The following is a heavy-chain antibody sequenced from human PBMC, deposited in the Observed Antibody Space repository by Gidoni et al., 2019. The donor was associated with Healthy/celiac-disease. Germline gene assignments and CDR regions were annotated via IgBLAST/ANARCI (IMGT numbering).Heavy chain of an antibody. CDR1: GLTFSRYS. J-gene: IGHJ4*02. CDR2: MSSSSSYI. V-gene: IGHV3-21*01. D-gene: IGHD3-9*01. Sequence: EVQLVESGGGLVKPGGSLRLSCAASGLTFSRYSMNWVRQAPGKGLECVSSMSSSSSYIYYADAVKGRFTISRDNAKNSLYLQMNSLRAEDTAVDYCARDPLRDYDILTGFDYWGQGTLVTVSS. CDR3: ARDPLRDYDILTGFDY.